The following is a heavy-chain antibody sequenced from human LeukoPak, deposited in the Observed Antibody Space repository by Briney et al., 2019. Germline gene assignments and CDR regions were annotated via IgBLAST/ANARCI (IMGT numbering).Heavy chain of an antibody. Sequence: PGGSLRLSCAASGFTFSSYAMSWVRQAPGKGLEWVSAISGSGGSTYYADSVKGRFTISRDNSKNTLYLQMNSLRAEDTAVYYCAEPIVATRSEYYYYYYGMDVWGQGTTVTVSS. CDR1: GFTFSSYA. D-gene: IGHD5-12*01. V-gene: IGHV3-23*01. CDR3: AEPIVATRSEYYYYYYGMDV. J-gene: IGHJ6*02. CDR2: ISGSGGST.